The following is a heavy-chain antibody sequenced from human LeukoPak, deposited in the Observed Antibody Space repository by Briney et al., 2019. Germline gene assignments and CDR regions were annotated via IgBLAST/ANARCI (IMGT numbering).Heavy chain of an antibody. CDR2: INPNSGGT. V-gene: IGHV1-2*06. CDR1: GYTFTGYH. J-gene: IGHJ6*03. D-gene: IGHD3-22*01. Sequence: ASVKVSCKASGYTFTGYHMHWVRQAPGQGLEWMGRINPNSGGTNYAQKFQGRVTMTRDTSISTAYMELSRLRSDDTAVYYCAITYYYDSSGSGDYYMDVWGKGTTVTVSS. CDR3: AITYYYDSSGSGDYYMDV.